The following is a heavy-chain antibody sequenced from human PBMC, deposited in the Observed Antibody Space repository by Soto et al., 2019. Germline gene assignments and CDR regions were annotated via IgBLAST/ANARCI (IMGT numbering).Heavy chain of an antibody. CDR2: ISYDGSNK. CDR3: XXXXXXXDYEWRAFDI. V-gene: IGHV3-30*03. Sequence: QVQLVESGGGVVQPGRSLRLSCAASGFTFSSYGMHWVRQAPGKGLEWVAVISYDGSNKYYADSVKGRFTISRDNSKNTLYLXXXXXXXXXXXVXXXXXXXXXXDYEWRAFDIWGQGTMVTVSS. J-gene: IGHJ3*02. CDR1: GFTFSSYG. D-gene: IGHD3-22*01.